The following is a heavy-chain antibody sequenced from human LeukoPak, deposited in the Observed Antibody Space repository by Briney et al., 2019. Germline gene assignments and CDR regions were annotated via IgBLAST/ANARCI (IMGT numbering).Heavy chain of an antibody. V-gene: IGHV4-34*01. Sequence: PSETLSLTCAVYGGSFSGYYWSWIRQPPGKGLEWIGEINHSGSTNYNPSLKSRVTISVDTSKNQFSLKLSSVTAADTAVYYCARGLSSWDPYYFDYWGQGTLVTVSS. CDR3: ARGLSSWDPYYFDY. D-gene: IGHD6-13*01. CDR2: INHSGST. CDR1: GGSFSGYY. J-gene: IGHJ4*02.